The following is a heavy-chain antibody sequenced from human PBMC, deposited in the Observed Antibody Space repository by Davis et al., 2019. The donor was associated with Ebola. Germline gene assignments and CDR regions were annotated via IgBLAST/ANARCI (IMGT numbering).Heavy chain of an antibody. CDR3: ARDKRSSWYGGMDV. Sequence: PGGSLRLSCKGSGYTFSSFWMNWVRQAPGKGLEWVSVIYSGGSTYYADSVKGRFTISRDNSRNTLHLQMDSLRAEDTAVYFWARDKRSSWYGGMDVWGQGTTVTVSS. CDR1: GYTFSSFW. CDR2: IYSGGST. D-gene: IGHD6-19*01. V-gene: IGHV3-66*01. J-gene: IGHJ6*02.